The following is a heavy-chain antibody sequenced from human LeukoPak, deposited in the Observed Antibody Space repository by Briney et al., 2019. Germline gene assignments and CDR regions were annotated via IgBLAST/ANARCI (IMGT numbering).Heavy chain of an antibody. Sequence: ASVKVSCKPSGYTFTSYDINWVRQATGQGREWMGRMNPNSGNTGYAQKFQGRVTMTRNTSISTAYMELSSLRSEDTAVYYCARGQWDGEGYYFDYWGQGTLVTVSS. CDR1: GYTFTSYD. D-gene: IGHD2-21*01. V-gene: IGHV1-8*01. J-gene: IGHJ4*02. CDR2: MNPNSGNT. CDR3: ARGQWDGEGYYFDY.